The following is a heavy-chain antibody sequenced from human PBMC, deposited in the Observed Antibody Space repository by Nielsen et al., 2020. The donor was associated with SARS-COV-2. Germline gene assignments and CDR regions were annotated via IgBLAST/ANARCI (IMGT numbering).Heavy chain of an antibody. D-gene: IGHD1-26*01. V-gene: IGHV4-59*08. J-gene: IGHJ4*02. CDR2: IYYSGRT. Sequence: SETLSLTCSVSGGSMTGYYWSWIRKPQGKGLEWIGNIYYSGRTTYNPSLKSRVTISVDTSNNEFSLKVTSVTAADTAVYFCARQRYGSGSNPFDHWGQGSLVTVSS. CDR3: ARQRYGSGSNPFDH. CDR1: GGSMTGYY.